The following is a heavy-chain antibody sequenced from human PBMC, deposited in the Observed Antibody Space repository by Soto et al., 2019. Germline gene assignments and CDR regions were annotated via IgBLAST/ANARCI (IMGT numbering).Heavy chain of an antibody. Sequence: EVQLLESGGGLVQPGGSLRLSCAASGFTFSSYAMSWVRQAPGKGLEWVSAISGSGGSTYYADSVKGRFTISRDNSKNTLYLQMNSLRAEDTAVYYCAKSQGIVATIPPRAYYYYGMDVWGQGTTVTVSS. V-gene: IGHV3-23*01. CDR1: GFTFSSYA. J-gene: IGHJ6*02. CDR3: AKSQGIVATIPPRAYYYYGMDV. D-gene: IGHD5-12*01. CDR2: ISGSGGST.